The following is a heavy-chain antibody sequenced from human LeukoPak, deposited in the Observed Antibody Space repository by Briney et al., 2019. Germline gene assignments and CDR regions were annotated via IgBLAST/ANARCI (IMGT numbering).Heavy chain of an antibody. CDR1: GYTFTGYY. V-gene: IGHV1-2*06. CDR2: INPNSGGT. CDR3: ARGYCSGGTCYLVENWFDP. D-gene: IGHD2-15*01. Sequence: ASVKVSCKASGYTFTGYYMYWVRQAPGQGLEWTGRINPNSGGTDYAQNFQGRVTMTRDTSISTAYMEPSRLRSDDTAVYYCARGYCSGGTCYLVENWFDPWGQGTLVTVSS. J-gene: IGHJ5*02.